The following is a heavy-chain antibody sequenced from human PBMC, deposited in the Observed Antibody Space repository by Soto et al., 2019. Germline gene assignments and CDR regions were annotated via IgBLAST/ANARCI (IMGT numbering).Heavy chain of an antibody. CDR1: SGPSSSHN. V-gene: IGHV4-59*08. Sequence: QVQLQQSGPGLVKPSETLSLTCTVSSGPSSSHNWGWIRQPPGRGLEWIGYVYDTGDTSYNPSLRSRVTISACTPTNPLSLTLTSVTAADTAVYYCVRQGIGYLHGLVDVWGQGTTVSVSS. J-gene: IGHJ6*02. CDR3: VRQGIGYLHGLVDV. D-gene: IGHD1-1*01. CDR2: VYDTGDT.